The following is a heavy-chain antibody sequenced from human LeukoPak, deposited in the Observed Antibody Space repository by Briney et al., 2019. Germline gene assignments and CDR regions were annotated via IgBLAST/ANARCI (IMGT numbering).Heavy chain of an antibody. CDR1: GYSFTSYW. D-gene: IGHD3-10*01. J-gene: IGHJ4*02. CDR3: ARHDDGITMVRGPISFDY. CDR2: IYPGDSDT. V-gene: IGHV5-51*01. Sequence: GESLKISCKGSGYSFTSYWIGWVRQMPGKGLERMGIIYPGDSDTRYSPSFQGQVTISADKSISTAYLQWGSLKASDTAMYYCARHDDGITMVRGPISFDYWGQGTLVTVSS.